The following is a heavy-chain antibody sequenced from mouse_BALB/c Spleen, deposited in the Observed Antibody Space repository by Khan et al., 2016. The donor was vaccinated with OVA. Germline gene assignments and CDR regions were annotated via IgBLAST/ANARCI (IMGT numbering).Heavy chain of an antibody. J-gene: IGHJ3*01. CDR3: ARHNYGPFAY. CDR1: GFTFSTYA. CDR2: ISSGGDNI. V-gene: IGHV5-9-3*01. Sequence: EVELVESGGDLVKPGGSLKLSCSASGFTFSTYAMSWVRQTPEKRLEWVATISSGGDNIFYPASVKGRFTISRDSAKNTLFLHMSSLGSEDTAIYYCARHNYGPFAYWGQGTLVTVSA. D-gene: IGHD1-1*01.